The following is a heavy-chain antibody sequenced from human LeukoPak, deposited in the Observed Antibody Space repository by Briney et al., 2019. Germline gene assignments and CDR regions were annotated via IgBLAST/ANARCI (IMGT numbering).Heavy chain of an antibody. CDR3: AFEERVDY. CDR2: ISSSSSYI. J-gene: IGHJ4*02. V-gene: IGHV3-21*01. CDR1: GFTFSSYS. D-gene: IGHD1-26*01. Sequence: SGGSLRLSCAASGFTFSSYSMNWVRQAPGKGLEWVSSISSSSSYIYYADSVKGRLTISRDNAKNSLYLQMNSLRAEDTAVYFCAFEERVDYWGQGTLVTVSS.